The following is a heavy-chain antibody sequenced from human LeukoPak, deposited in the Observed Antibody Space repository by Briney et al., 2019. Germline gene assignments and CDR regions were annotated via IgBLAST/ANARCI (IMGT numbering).Heavy chain of an antibody. V-gene: IGHV4-59*01. CDR1: GGSISNYY. Sequence: SETLSLTCTVSGGSISNYYWSWIRQPPGKGLEWIGYIFYSGSTNYNPSLKSRVTISVDTSKNHFSLKLSSVTAADTAVYYCARGSAYCGGDCYDYWGQGTLVTVSS. CDR2: IFYSGST. D-gene: IGHD2-21*01. CDR3: ARGSAYCGGDCYDY. J-gene: IGHJ4*02.